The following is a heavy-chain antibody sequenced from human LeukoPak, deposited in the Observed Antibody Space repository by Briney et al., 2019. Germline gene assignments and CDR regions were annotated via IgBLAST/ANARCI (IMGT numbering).Heavy chain of an antibody. D-gene: IGHD4-11*01. Sequence: GSLRLSCAASGFTFSDYYMSWIRQPPGKGLEWIGEINHSGSTNYNPSLKSRVTISVDTSKNQFSLKLSSVTAADTAVYYCARGGVYRNWFDPWGQGTLVTVSS. CDR1: GFTFSDYY. J-gene: IGHJ5*02. CDR2: INHSGST. CDR3: ARGGVYRNWFDP. V-gene: IGHV4-34*01.